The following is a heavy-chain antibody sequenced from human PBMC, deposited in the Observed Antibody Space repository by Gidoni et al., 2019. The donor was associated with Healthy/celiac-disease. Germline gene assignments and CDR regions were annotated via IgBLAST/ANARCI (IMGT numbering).Heavy chain of an antibody. CDR2: ISSSSSTI. V-gene: IGHV3-48*01. CDR1: GFTFSSYS. J-gene: IGHJ6*02. CDR3: ARDLATVTTF. Sequence: EVQLVESGGGLVHPGGSLRLSCAASGFTFSSYSMNWVRQAPGKGLEWVSYISSSSSTIYYADSVKGRFTISRDNAKNSLYLQMNSLRAEDTAVYYCARDLATVTTFWGQGTTVTVSS. D-gene: IGHD4-17*01.